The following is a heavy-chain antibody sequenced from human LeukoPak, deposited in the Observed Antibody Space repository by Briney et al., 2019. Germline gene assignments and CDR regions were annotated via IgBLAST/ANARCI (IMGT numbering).Heavy chain of an antibody. J-gene: IGHJ4*02. CDR3: ARQKRVGATSHLFDY. V-gene: IGHV4-31*03. D-gene: IGHD1-26*01. CDR2: IYYSGST. CDR1: GGSISSGGYY. Sequence: SETLSLTCTVSGGSISSGGYYWSWIRQHPGKGLEWIGYIYYSGSTYYNPSLKSRVTISVDTSKNQFSLKLSSVTAADTAVYYCARQKRVGATSHLFDYWGQGTLVTVSS.